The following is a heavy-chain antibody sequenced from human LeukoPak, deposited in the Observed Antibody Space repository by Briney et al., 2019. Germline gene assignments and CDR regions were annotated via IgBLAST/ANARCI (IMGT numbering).Heavy chain of an antibody. Sequence: GGSLRLSCAASGFTFDDYAMHWVRQAPGKGLEWVSGISWNSGSIGYADSVKGRFTISRDNAKNSLYLQMNSLRAEDTAVYYCAELGITMVGGVWGKGTTVTISS. CDR2: ISWNSGSI. J-gene: IGHJ6*04. CDR1: GFTFDDYA. V-gene: IGHV3-9*01. CDR3: AELGITMVGGV. D-gene: IGHD3-10*02.